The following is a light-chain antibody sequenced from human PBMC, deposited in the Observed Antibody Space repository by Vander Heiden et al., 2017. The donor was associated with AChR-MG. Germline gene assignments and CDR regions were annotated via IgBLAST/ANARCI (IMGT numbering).Light chain of an antibody. CDR3: QQRSKWPPYT. J-gene: IGKJ2*01. CDR2: GAS. V-gene: IGKV3-11*01. CDR1: QSVSSY. Sequence: EIVLTQSPATLSLSPGERATLSCRASQSVSSYLAWYQQKPGQAPRLLIYGASNRATGIPARFSGSGYGTDFTLTISSLELEDFAVYYCQQRSKWPPYTFGQGTKLEIK.